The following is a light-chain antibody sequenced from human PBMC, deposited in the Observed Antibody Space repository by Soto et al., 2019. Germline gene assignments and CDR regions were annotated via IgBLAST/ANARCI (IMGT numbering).Light chain of an antibody. CDR3: SSYAGSNSLGV. CDR2: EVN. V-gene: IGLV2-8*01. Sequence: QSALTQPPSASGSPGQSVTISCTGTSSDVGGYNYVSWYQHHPGKAPKLMIYEVNKRPSGVSDRFSGSKSGNTASLTVSGLQAEDEADYSCSSYAGSNSLGVFGGGTKFTVL. CDR1: SSDVGGYNY. J-gene: IGLJ2*01.